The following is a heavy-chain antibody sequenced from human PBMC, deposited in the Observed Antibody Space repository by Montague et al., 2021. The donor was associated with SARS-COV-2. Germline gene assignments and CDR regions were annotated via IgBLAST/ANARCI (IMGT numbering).Heavy chain of an antibody. D-gene: IGHD6-19*01. Sequence: SETLSLTCTVSGGSISSSSYYWGWIRQPPGKGPEWIGSIYYSGGTYYNPSLKSRVTISVDTSKNQFSLKLSSVTAADTAVYYCARQENSSGWFKPDAFDIWGQGTMVTVSS. J-gene: IGHJ3*02. CDR2: IYYSGGT. V-gene: IGHV4-39*01. CDR1: GGSISSSSYY. CDR3: ARQENSSGWFKPDAFDI.